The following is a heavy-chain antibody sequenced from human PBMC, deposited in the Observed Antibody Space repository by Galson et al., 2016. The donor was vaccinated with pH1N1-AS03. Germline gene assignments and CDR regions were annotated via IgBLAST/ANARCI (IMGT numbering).Heavy chain of an antibody. CDR1: GFTFSNYV. V-gene: IGHV3-23*01. D-gene: IGHD4-23*01. CDR2: ISGSGGIA. J-gene: IGHJ4*02. CDR3: VRRSPWATVGTYYFDY. Sequence: SLRLSCAASGFTFSNYVMSWVRQAPGKGLEWVSCISGSGGIANHADSVKGRLTTSRDNSKNTLYLQMNNLRDDDTAVYYCVRRSPWATVGTYYFDYWGQGTLVTVSS.